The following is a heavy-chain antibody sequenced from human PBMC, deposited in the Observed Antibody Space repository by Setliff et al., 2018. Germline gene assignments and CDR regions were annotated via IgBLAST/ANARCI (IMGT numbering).Heavy chain of an antibody. CDR2: IYHNGNT. Sequence: PSETLSLTCTVSGGSISPYFWSWIRQPPGKGLEWIGYIYHNGNTNFNPSLKTRLTMSVDTSENQFALNLRSVTAADTAVYYCVRDRTAYSYGLDVWGQGTTVTVSS. CDR1: GGSISPYF. D-gene: IGHD5-18*01. V-gene: IGHV4-59*01. CDR3: VRDRTAYSYGLDV. J-gene: IGHJ6*02.